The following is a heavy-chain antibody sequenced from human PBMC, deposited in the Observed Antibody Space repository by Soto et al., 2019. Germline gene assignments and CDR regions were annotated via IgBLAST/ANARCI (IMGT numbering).Heavy chain of an antibody. D-gene: IGHD2-15*01. CDR3: ARRGTTGYCSGDTCYSGALDI. Sequence: PSDTLSLTCTVSCGSISSGDYYWSWIRQPPGKGLEWIGYIYYGGSTYYNPSLKSRVTISVDTSKNQFSLKLSSVTAADTAVYYCARRGTTGYCSGDTCYSGALDIWGQGTMVTVSS. CDR1: CGSISSGDYY. J-gene: IGHJ3*02. V-gene: IGHV4-30-4*02. CDR2: IYYGGST.